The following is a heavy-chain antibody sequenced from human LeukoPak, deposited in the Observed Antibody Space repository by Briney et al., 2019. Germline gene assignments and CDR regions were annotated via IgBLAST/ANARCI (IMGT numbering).Heavy chain of an antibody. CDR1: GFTFSSYA. Sequence: QAGGSLRLSCAASGFTFSSYAMSWVRQAPGKGLEWVSAISGSGGSTYYADSVKGRFTISRDNSKNTLYLQMNSLGAEDTAVYYCAKDERNWNYNLASQTYDWGQGTLVTVSS. J-gene: IGHJ4*02. CDR3: AKDERNWNYNLASQTYD. D-gene: IGHD1-7*01. CDR2: ISGSGGST. V-gene: IGHV3-23*01.